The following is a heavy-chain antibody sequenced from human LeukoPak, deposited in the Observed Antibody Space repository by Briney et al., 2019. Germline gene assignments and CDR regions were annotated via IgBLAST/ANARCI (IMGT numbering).Heavy chain of an antibody. CDR1: GYTFTSYG. V-gene: IGHV1-18*01. CDR3: TREGLGELTLDY. J-gene: IGHJ4*02. Sequence: ASVTVSCRASGYTFTSYGISEVRQAPGQGLEWMGWISTYNGDTNYAQKLQGRVTMTTDTSTNTAYMELRSLRSDDTAVYYCTREGLGELTLDYWGQGTLVTVSS. D-gene: IGHD3-16*01. CDR2: ISTYNGDT.